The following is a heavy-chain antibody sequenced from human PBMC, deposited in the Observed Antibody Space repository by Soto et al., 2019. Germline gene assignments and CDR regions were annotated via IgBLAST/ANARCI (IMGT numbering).Heavy chain of an antibody. CDR2: TSDDGDIQ. CDR3: ARAVDAAMDPLDY. J-gene: IGHJ4*02. V-gene: IGHV3-30-3*01. CDR1: GFDFRKYA. Sequence: GGSLRLSCAASGFDFRKYAMHWVHQSPGKGPEWVAITSDDGDIQYYADSVKDRFTISRDNSKNTLYLQMTTLRSEDAAVYFCARAVDAAMDPLDYWGQGTLVTVSS. D-gene: IGHD5-18*01.